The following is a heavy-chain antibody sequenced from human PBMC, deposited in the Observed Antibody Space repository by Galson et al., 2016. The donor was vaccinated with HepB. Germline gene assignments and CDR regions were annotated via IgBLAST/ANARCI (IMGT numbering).Heavy chain of an antibody. CDR2: IYPGDSDT. D-gene: IGHD5-18*01. V-gene: IGHV5-51*01. CDR3: ARRYTWGDVYCDF. CDR1: GYSFTNYW. J-gene: IGHJ4*02. Sequence: QSGAEVKKPGESLKISCQVSGYSFTNYWIGWVRHMPGKAMEWMGVIYPGDSDTKYSPSFEGQVTITADKSISTTYLQWSSLKASDTARYYCARRYTWGDVYCDFWGQGTQVTV.